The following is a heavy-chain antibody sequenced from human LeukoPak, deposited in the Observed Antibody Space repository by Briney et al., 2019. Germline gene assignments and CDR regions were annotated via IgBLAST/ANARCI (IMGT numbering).Heavy chain of an antibody. CDR2: ISSSSSYI. V-gene: IGHV3-21*01. CDR1: GFTFSSYA. CDR3: AKRAVAGIIDAFDI. D-gene: IGHD6-19*01. Sequence: PGGSLRLSCAASGFTFSSYAMSWVRRAPGKGLEWVSSISSSSSYIYYADSVKGRFTISRDNAKNSLYLQMNSLRAEDTAVYYCAKRAVAGIIDAFDIWGQGTMVTVSS. J-gene: IGHJ3*02.